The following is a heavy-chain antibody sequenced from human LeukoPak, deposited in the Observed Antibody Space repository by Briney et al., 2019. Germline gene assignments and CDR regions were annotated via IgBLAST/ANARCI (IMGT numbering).Heavy chain of an antibody. J-gene: IGHJ4*02. Sequence: SVKVSCKASGGTFSSYAISWVRQAPGQGLEWMGGIIPIFGTANYAQKFQGRVTITADESTSTAYMELSSLRSEDTAVYYCAREGWLQSPFDYWGQGTLVTVYS. CDR2: IIPIFGTA. V-gene: IGHV1-69*13. CDR3: AREGWLQSPFDY. CDR1: GGTFSSYA. D-gene: IGHD5-24*01.